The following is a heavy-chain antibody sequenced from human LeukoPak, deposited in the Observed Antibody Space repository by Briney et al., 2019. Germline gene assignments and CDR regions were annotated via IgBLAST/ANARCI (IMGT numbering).Heavy chain of an antibody. J-gene: IGHJ4*02. Sequence: ASVKVSCKAAGYSFTAFYIHWVRQAPGQGLEWMGWIHPRSGETNYAYKFRGRVTMTRDTSISTTYMDLGSLGSDDTAVYYCARDGEYGTGSYYRGCFDYWGQGTLVTVSS. CDR1: GYSFTAFY. CDR2: IHPRSGET. D-gene: IGHD3-10*01. CDR3: ARDGEYGTGSYYRGCFDY. V-gene: IGHV1-2*02.